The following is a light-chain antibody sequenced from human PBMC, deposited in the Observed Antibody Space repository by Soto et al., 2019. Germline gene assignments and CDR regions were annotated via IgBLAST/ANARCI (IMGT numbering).Light chain of an antibody. CDR1: QSVSDS. Sequence: EIVMTQSPATLSVSPGERATLSCRASQSVSDSLAWFQQKPGQAPRLLIYDASIRAAGIPGRSSGSGSETDFTLTISSLQSEDFGVYYCQQYKDWPGTFGQGTKVDIK. CDR3: QQYKDWPGT. J-gene: IGKJ1*01. CDR2: DAS. V-gene: IGKV3-15*01.